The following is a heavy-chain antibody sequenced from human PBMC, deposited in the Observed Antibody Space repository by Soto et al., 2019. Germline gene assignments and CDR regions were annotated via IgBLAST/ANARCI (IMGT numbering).Heavy chain of an antibody. V-gene: IGHV3-74*01. Sequence: GGSLRLSCAASGFTFSNYWMHWVRQAPGRGLVWVSHIDSDGSTTTYADSVKGRFTISRDNAKNSLYLQMNSLRAEDTAVYYCARDLGYYDILTGPSNWFDPWGQGTLVTVSS. D-gene: IGHD3-9*01. CDR2: IDSDGSTT. J-gene: IGHJ5*02. CDR3: ARDLGYYDILTGPSNWFDP. CDR1: GFTFSNYW.